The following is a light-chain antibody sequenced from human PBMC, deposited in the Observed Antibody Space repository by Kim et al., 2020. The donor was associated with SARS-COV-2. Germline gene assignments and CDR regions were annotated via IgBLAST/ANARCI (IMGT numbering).Light chain of an antibody. CDR1: SGGIARNY. CDR3: QSYDSSNHYV. CDR2: EDN. V-gene: IGLV6-57*02. J-gene: IGLJ1*01. Sequence: VTSASTGVSGGIARNYVQCYRQRPGSAPTTVIYEDNQSPSGVPDRFSGSIDSSSNSASLTISGLKTEDEADYYCQSYDSSNHYVFGTGTKVTVL.